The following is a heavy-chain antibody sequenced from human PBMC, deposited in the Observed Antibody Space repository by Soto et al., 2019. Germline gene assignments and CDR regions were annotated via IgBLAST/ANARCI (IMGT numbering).Heavy chain of an antibody. CDR2: IYHSGST. V-gene: IGHV4-30-2*01. Sequence: QLHLQESGSGLVKPSQTLSLTCAVSGGSISSGGYSWSWIRQPPGKGLEWIGYIYHSGSTYYNPSLTSRVTISVDRSKNQFSLKLTSVTAADTAVYYCARDPGDSSPWYFDLWGRGTLVTVSS. D-gene: IGHD3-22*01. CDR1: GGSISSGGYS. CDR3: ARDPGDSSPWYFDL. J-gene: IGHJ2*01.